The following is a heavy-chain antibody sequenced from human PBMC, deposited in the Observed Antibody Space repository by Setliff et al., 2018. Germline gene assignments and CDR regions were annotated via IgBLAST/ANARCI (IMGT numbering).Heavy chain of an antibody. CDR2: IRFDGSTK. D-gene: IGHD6-19*01. CDR1: GFTFSNFG. CDR3: AKDHRNKSSGWYLVSAFDI. Sequence: GSLRLSCAASGFTFSNFGMHWVRQAPGKGLEWVAFIRFDGSTKYYADSVKGRFTISRDNSKNTLYLQMNSLTAEDTAVYYCAKDHRNKSSGWYLVSAFDIWGQGTMVTVSS. V-gene: IGHV3-30*02. J-gene: IGHJ3*02.